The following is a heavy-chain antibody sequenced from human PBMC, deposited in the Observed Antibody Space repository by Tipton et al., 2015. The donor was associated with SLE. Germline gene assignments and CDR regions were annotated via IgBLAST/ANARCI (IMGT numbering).Heavy chain of an antibody. J-gene: IGHJ4*02. CDR1: GGSIRGYY. V-gene: IGHV4-59*01. CDR3: AREMGFDSSGNYNPFDY. D-gene: IGHD3-22*01. CDR2: ISHSGSA. Sequence: TLSLTCTVSGGSIRGYYWSWIRQPPGNGLEWIGCISHSGSAIYNPSLKSRVTISIDTSKNQVSLKVSSVTAADTAIYYCAREMGFDSSGNYNPFDYWGQGTLVTVSS.